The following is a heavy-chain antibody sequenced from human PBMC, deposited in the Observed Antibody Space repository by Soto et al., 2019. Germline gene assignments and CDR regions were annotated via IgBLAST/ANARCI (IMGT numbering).Heavy chain of an antibody. Sequence: GGSLRLSCAASGFTFSSYAMSWVRQAPGKGLEWVSAISGSGGSTYYADSVKGRFTISRDNSKNTLYLQMNSLRAEDTAVYYCAKARAQYYDFWNGYPDDYWGQGTLVTVSS. CDR2: ISGSGGST. J-gene: IGHJ4*02. CDR1: GFTFSSYA. CDR3: AKARAQYYDFWNGYPDDY. V-gene: IGHV3-23*01. D-gene: IGHD3-3*01.